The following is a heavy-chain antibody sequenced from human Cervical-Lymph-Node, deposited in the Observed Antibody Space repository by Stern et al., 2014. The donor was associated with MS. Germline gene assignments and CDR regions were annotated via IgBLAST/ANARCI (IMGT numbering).Heavy chain of an antibody. Sequence: VQLVQSGGGLVKPGGSLRLSCAASGFTFSDYYMSWIRQAPGKGLEWVSYISSSGSTIYYADSVKGRFTISRDNAKNSLYLQMNSLRAEDTAVYYCARGAEVVITTDYYYGMDVWGQGTTVTVSS. D-gene: IGHD3-22*01. CDR2: ISSSGSTI. CDR3: ARGAEVVITTDYYYGMDV. CDR1: GFTFSDYY. J-gene: IGHJ6*02. V-gene: IGHV3-11*01.